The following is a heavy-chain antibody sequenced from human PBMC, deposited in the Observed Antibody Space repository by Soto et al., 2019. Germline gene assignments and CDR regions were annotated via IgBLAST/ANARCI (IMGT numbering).Heavy chain of an antibody. CDR3: ARDGYDGSGSPYPAY. CDR1: GGSMSEYF. Sequence: SETLSLTCSVSGGSMSEYFWSWIRQSPGKGLEWIGYIYYLGSTDYNPSLKSRVTISVDTSRRQFSLRLTSVTAADTAVYYCARDGYDGSGSPYPAYWGPGTQVTVSS. CDR2: IYYLGST. V-gene: IGHV4-59*01. J-gene: IGHJ4*02. D-gene: IGHD3-10*01.